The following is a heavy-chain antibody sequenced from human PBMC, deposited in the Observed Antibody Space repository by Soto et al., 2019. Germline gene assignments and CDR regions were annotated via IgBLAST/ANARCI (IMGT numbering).Heavy chain of an antibody. CDR1: GFTFSSYA. D-gene: IGHD3-3*01. CDR2: ISGSGGWT. V-gene: IGHV3-23*01. CDR3: AKDLTGVTLIGGVFYHSDGMDI. J-gene: IGHJ6*02. Sequence: GGSLRLSCAASGFTFSSYAMSWVRQAPGKGLEWVSAISGSGGWTYYADSVKGRFTISRDNSKNTLDLQMNSLRAEDMSVYYYAKDLTGVTLIGGVFYHSDGMDIWGQGTTVTVSS.